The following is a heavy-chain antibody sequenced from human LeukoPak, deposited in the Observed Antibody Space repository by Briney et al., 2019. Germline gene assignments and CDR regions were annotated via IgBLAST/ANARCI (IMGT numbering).Heavy chain of an antibody. CDR1: GYTFTSYY. CDR3: ARGPSITMVRGGQWYYYMDV. CDR2: INPTGDST. V-gene: IGHV1-46*01. J-gene: IGHJ6*03. Sequence: ASVKVSCKASGYTFTSYYMHWVRQAPGQGLEWMGLINPTGDSTGYAQKFQGRVTMTRDTSTSTVYMELSSLRSEDTAVYYCARGPSITMVRGGQWYYYMDVWGKGTTVTISS. D-gene: IGHD3-10*01.